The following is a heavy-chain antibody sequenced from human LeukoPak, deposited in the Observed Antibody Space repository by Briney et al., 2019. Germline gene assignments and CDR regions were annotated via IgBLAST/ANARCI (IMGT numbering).Heavy chain of an antibody. D-gene: IGHD6-13*01. J-gene: IGHJ5*02. CDR3: ATFIAAAAKP. CDR1: GGSISSSLYS. CDR2: IYYNKNT. V-gene: IGHV4-39*07. Sequence: SETLSLTCSVSGGSISSSLYSWGWIRQPPGKGLEWIGTIYYNKNTYYNPSLESRVTISVDTSKNRFSLRLTSVTAADTAVYYCATFIAAAAKPWGQGTLVTVSS.